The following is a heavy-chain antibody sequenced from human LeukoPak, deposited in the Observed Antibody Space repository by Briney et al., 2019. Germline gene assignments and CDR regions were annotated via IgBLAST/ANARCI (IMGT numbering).Heavy chain of an antibody. D-gene: IGHD2-2*02. CDR1: GYTFTSYA. CDR2: IIPIFGTA. Sequence: GASAKVSCKASGYTFTSYAMNWVRQAPGQGLEWMGWIIPIFGTANYAQKFQGRVTITADESTSTAYMELSSLRSEDTAVYYCARLGYCSSTSCYRVDYWGQGTLVTVSS. CDR3: ARLGYCSSTSCYRVDY. V-gene: IGHV1-69*13. J-gene: IGHJ4*02.